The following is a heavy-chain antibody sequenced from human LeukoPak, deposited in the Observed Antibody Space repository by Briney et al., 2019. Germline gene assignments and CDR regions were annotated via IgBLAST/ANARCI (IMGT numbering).Heavy chain of an antibody. CDR1: GFTFSSYA. V-gene: IGHV3-48*04. D-gene: IGHD3-10*01. Sequence: PGGSLRLSCAASGFTFSSYAMNWVRQAPGKGLEWVSYISSSGSTIYYADSVKGRFTISRDNAKNSLYLQMNSLRAEDTAVYYCAIPYGSGSYRGHWGQGTLVTVSS. CDR2: ISSSGSTI. CDR3: AIPYGSGSYRGH. J-gene: IGHJ4*02.